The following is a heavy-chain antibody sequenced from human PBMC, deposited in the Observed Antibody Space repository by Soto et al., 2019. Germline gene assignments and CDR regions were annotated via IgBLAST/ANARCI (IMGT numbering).Heavy chain of an antibody. CDR3: ARGRGLYNSGRSQLDS. V-gene: IGHV1-69*01. CDR1: GASFTKYT. J-gene: IGHJ4*02. Sequence: QVQRVQSGAEVRRPGSSVRVSCRPSGASFTKYTVTWGRQAPRQGLEWMGGFIPRFGTTNFAPTLQGRVTITADQSMNTVYMELSSLRSEDTALYYCARGRGLYNSGRSQLDSWGQGTLVTVSS. D-gene: IGHD1-1*01. CDR2: FIPRFGTT.